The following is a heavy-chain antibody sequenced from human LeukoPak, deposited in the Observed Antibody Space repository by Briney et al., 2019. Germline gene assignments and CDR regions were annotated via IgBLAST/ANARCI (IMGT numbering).Heavy chain of an antibody. J-gene: IGHJ4*02. CDR3: AGTIFGVVIDFDY. CDR2: MIPIFGTA. V-gene: IGHV1-69*05. Sequence: SSVTVSCKSSVCTFSNYAINGLRQAPGRGVAWMGGMIPIFGTANYAQKFQGRVTITTDESTSTAYMELSSLRSEDTAVYYCAGTIFGVVIDFDYWGQGTLVTVSS. CDR1: VCTFSNYA. D-gene: IGHD3-3*01.